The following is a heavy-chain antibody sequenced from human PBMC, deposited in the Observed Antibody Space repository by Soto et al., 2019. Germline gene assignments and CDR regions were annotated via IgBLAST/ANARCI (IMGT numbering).Heavy chain of an antibody. D-gene: IGHD5-18*01. J-gene: IGHJ4*02. CDR2: ISYDGSNK. Sequence: GGSLRLSCAASGFPFSSYAMHWVRQAPGKGLEWVAVISYDGSNKYYADSVKGRFTISRDNSKNTLYLQMNSLRAEDTAVYYCARAEIQLWPNFDYWGQGTLVTVSS. CDR3: ARAEIQLWPNFDY. V-gene: IGHV3-30-3*01. CDR1: GFPFSSYA.